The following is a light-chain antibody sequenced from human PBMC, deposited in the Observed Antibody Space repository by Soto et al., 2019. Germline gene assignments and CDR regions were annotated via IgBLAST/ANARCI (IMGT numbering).Light chain of an antibody. CDR3: HQYGISP. CDR1: QTVSSNH. Sequence: EIVLTQSPGTLSLSPGERATLSCRASQTVSSNHLAWYQQKPGQAPRLLIYGASSRATGIPDRFSGSGSGTEFTLTISRLEPEDFAVYYCHQYGISPFGGGPKVEIK. V-gene: IGKV3-20*01. J-gene: IGKJ4*01. CDR2: GAS.